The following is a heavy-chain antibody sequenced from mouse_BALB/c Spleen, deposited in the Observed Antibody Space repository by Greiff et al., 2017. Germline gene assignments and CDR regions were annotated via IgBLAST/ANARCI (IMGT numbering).Heavy chain of an antibody. V-gene: IGHV3-2*02. CDR1: GYSITSDYA. D-gene: IGHD2-1*01. Sequence: VQLKQSGPGLVKPSQSLSLTCTVTGYSITSDYAWNWIRQFPGNKLEWMGYISYSGSTSYNPSLTSRISITRDTSKNQFFLQLNSVTTEDTATYYCARLGYGNYYFDYWGQGTTLTVSS. CDR3: ARLGYGNYYFDY. CDR2: ISYSGST. J-gene: IGHJ2*01.